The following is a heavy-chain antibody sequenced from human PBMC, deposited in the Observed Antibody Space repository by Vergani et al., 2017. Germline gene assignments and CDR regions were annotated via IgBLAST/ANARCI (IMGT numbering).Heavy chain of an antibody. CDR3: ARGLDASSVVVPSN. Sequence: EVQLVESGGGLVQPGGSLRLSCAASGFTFSSYWMSWVRQAPGKGLEWVANIKQDGSEKYYVDSVKGRFTISRDNAKNSLYLQMNSLRAEDTAVYYCARGLDASSVVVPSNWGQGTLVTVSS. D-gene: IGHD3-22*01. CDR1: GFTFSSYW. J-gene: IGHJ4*02. V-gene: IGHV3-7*03. CDR2: IKQDGSEK.